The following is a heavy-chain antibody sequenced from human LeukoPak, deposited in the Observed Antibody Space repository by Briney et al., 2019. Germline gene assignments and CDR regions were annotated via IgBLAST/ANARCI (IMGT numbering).Heavy chain of an antibody. CDR3: ARDPGSGSYSWFDP. Sequence: GGSLRLSCAASGFTFSSYAMHWVRQAPGKGLEWVAVISYDGSNKYYADSVKGRFTISRDNSKNTLYLQMNGLRAEDTAVYYCARDPGSGSYSWFDPWGQGTLVTVSS. J-gene: IGHJ5*02. CDR1: GFTFSSYA. CDR2: ISYDGSNK. V-gene: IGHV3-30*04. D-gene: IGHD3-10*01.